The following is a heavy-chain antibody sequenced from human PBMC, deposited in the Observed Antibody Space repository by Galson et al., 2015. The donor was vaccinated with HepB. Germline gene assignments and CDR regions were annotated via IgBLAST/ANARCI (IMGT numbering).Heavy chain of an antibody. D-gene: IGHD2-2*01. CDR1: GFTFSSYS. V-gene: IGHV3-21*01. CDR2: ISSSSSYI. Sequence: SLRLSCAASGFTFSSYSMNWVRQAPGKGLEWVSSISSSSSYIYYADSVKGRFTISRDNAKNSLYLQMNSLRAEDTAVYYCARGGDCSSTSCPVGYWGQGTLITVSS. CDR3: ARGGDCSSTSCPVGY. J-gene: IGHJ4*02.